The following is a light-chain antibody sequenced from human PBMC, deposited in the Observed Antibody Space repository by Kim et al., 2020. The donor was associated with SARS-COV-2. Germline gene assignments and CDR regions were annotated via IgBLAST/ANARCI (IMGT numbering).Light chain of an antibody. V-gene: IGLV3-21*04. CDR3: QVWDSGVV. Sequence: VSVAPRKTARITCGGNNIGSKSVHWYQQKPGQAPVLVIYYDSDRPSGIPERFSGSNSGNTATLTISRVEAGDEADYYCQVWDSGVVFGGGTQLTVL. CDR1: NIGSKS. CDR2: YDS. J-gene: IGLJ2*01.